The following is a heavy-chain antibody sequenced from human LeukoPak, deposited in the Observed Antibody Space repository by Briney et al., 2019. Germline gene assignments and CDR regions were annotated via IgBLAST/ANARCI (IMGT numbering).Heavy chain of an antibody. CDR3: AKVEAAMVRGVIDY. CDR2: IKEDGSEE. V-gene: IGHV3-7*03. D-gene: IGHD3-10*01. J-gene: IGHJ4*02. Sequence: PGGSLRLSCAASGFIFSGYWMRWVRQAPGKGLEWVANIKEDGSEEYYVDSVKGRFTISRDNAKNSLYLQMNSLRAEDTAVYYCAKVEAAMVRGVIDYWGQGTLVTVSS. CDR1: GFIFSGYW.